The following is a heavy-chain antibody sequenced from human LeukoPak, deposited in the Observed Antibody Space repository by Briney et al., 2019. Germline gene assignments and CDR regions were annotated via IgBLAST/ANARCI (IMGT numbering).Heavy chain of an antibody. V-gene: IGHV4-39*01. CDR1: GGSLSISSYY. Sequence: SETLSLTCIVSGGSLSISSYYWGWIRRPPGKGLEWIGTIYHSGSTYYNPSLKSRVTIYVDTSKKQFSLKLSSVTAADTAVYYCARGLDCSGGSCFPFDYWGQGTLVTVSS. D-gene: IGHD2-15*01. CDR3: ARGLDCSGGSCFPFDY. J-gene: IGHJ4*02. CDR2: IYHSGST.